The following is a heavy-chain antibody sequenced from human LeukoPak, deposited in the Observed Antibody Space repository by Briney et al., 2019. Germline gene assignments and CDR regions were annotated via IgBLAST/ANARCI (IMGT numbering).Heavy chain of an antibody. J-gene: IGHJ4*02. V-gene: IGHV3-23*01. Sequence: GGSLRLSCAASGFTFSSYAMSWVRQAPGKGLEWVSVISGSGGSTYYADSVKGRFTISRDNSKNTLYLQMNSLRAEDTAVYYCAKIGAYCGGDCSIGGFDYWGQGTLVTVSS. CDR2: ISGSGGST. CDR1: GFTFSSYA. D-gene: IGHD2-21*02. CDR3: AKIGAYCGGDCSIGGFDY.